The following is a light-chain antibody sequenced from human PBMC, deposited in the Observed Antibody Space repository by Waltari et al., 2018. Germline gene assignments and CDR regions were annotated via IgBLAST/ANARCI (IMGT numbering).Light chain of an antibody. J-gene: IGLJ2*01. CDR2: DNN. CDR1: GSNIGNNF. Sequence: QSVLTQPPSVSAAPGQKVTISCSGTGSNIGNNFVSWYQQLPGTAPKLLMYDNNKRPSGIPDRFPGSKSGTSATLGITGLQTGDEADYYCGTWDTDLSVVFGGGTKLTVL. V-gene: IGLV1-51*01. CDR3: GTWDTDLSVV.